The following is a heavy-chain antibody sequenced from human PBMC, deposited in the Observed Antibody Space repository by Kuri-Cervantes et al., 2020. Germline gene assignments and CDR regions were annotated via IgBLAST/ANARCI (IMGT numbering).Heavy chain of an antibody. CDR3: ARDVKGPGEDPIAATAPIDY. V-gene: IGHV1-46*01. J-gene: IGHJ4*02. CDR1: GYTFTSYY. CDR2: INPSGGST. D-gene: IGHD6-13*01. Sequence: ASVKVSCKASGYTFTSYYMHWVRQAPGQGLEWMGIINPSGGSTSYAQKLQGRVTVTTDTSTNTAYMELRSLRSDDTAVYYCARDVKGPGEDPIAATAPIDYWGQGTLVTVSS.